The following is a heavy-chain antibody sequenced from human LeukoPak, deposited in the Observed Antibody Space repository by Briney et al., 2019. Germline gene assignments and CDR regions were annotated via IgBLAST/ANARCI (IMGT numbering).Heavy chain of an antibody. CDR1: EFTVSSDY. V-gene: IGHV3-66*04. Sequence: GGSLRLSCAASEFTVSSDYMSWVRQAPGKGLEWVSVMYSGGSTYYADSVKGRFTISRDTSKNTLYLQMNSLRVEDTAVYYCARHDWFDPWGQGTLVTVFS. CDR2: MYSGGST. CDR3: ARHDWFDP. J-gene: IGHJ5*02.